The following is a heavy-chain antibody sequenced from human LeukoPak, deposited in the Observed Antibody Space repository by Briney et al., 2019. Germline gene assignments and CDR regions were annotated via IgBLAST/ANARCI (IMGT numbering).Heavy chain of an antibody. J-gene: IGHJ4*02. D-gene: IGHD2-8*01. V-gene: IGHV3-11*05. CDR2: ISSNSKYT. Sequence: GGSLRLSCAASGFMFSDYFMSWIRQAPRKELEWISYISSNSKYTKYADSVKGRFTIPRDNAKKSLYLHMNSLRAEDTAVYYCARDNGNKYYFDYWGQGTLVTVSS. CDR1: GFMFSDYF. CDR3: ARDNGNKYYFDY.